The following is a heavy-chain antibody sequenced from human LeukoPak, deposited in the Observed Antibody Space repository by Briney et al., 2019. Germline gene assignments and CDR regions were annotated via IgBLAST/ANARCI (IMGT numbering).Heavy chain of an antibody. CDR3: ARVDVVTVGKNAFDI. J-gene: IGHJ3*02. CDR1: GFIFSSYG. V-gene: IGHV3-33*01. CDR2: IWSDASNT. Sequence: PGGSLRLSCAASGFIFSSYGMHWVRQAPGKGLGWVAVIWSDASNTYYVDSVKGRFTISRDNSNNTLYLQMNSLRAEDTAVYYCARVDVVTVGKNAFDIWGQGTMVTVSS. D-gene: IGHD4-23*01.